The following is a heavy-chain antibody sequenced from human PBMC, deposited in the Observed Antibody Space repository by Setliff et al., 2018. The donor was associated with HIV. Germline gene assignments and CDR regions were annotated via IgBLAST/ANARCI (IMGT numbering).Heavy chain of an antibody. J-gene: IGHJ4*02. Sequence: SSETLSLTCTVSGGSISSSSYYWGWIRQPPGKGLEWIGSIYYSGSTYYNPSLNSRVTISVDTSKNQFSLKVNSVTAADTAVYYCARSPRIGVAGEFEYWGQGTLVTVSS. CDR1: GGSISSSSYY. CDR2: IYYSGST. V-gene: IGHV4-39*07. D-gene: IGHD6-19*01. CDR3: ARSPRIGVAGEFEY.